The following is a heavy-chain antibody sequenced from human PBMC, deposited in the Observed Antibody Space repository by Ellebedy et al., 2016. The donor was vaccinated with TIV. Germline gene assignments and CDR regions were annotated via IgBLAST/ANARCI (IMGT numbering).Heavy chain of an antibody. Sequence: PGGSLRLSCEASGFSVSSNYMTWVRPAPGKGLQWVSVFYSGNQTHYADSVRGRFTISRDIFKNTIYLQMHGLRIEDTALYYCVRERFPMPTWGQGTLVTVSS. CDR1: GFSVSSNY. CDR2: FYSGNQT. V-gene: IGHV3-66*01. CDR3: VRERFPMPT. D-gene: IGHD3-16*01. J-gene: IGHJ4*02.